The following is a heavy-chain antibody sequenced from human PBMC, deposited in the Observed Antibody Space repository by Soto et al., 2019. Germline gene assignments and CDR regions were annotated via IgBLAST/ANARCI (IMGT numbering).Heavy chain of an antibody. Sequence: SEPQSLTCTVSGGSISTYCWNWIRQPAGKRLEWLGRIYTSGYTKYNPSLKGRVTMSLDTSKRQFSLKLSSVTAADTAVYYCARETVAGTDNWFDPWGQGTLVTVSS. J-gene: IGHJ5*02. CDR1: GGSISTYC. V-gene: IGHV4-4*07. D-gene: IGHD6-19*01. CDR2: IYTSGYT. CDR3: ARETVAGTDNWFDP.